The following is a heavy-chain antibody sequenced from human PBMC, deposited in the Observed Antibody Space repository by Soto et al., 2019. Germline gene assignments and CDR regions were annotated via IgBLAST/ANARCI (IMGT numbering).Heavy chain of an antibody. CDR1: GFTFSSYA. J-gene: IGHJ5*02. V-gene: IGHV3-23*01. D-gene: IGHD2-21*01. Sequence: PGGSLRLSCAASGFTFSSYAMSWVRQAPGKGLEWVSAISGSGGSTYYADSVKGRFTTSRDNSKNTLYLQMNSLRAEDTAVYYCCCALLTLKWFDPWGQGTLVTVSS. CDR3: CCALLTLKWFDP. CDR2: ISGSGGST.